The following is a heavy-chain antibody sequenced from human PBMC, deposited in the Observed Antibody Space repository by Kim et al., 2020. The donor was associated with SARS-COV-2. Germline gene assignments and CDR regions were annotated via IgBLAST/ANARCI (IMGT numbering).Heavy chain of an antibody. CDR1: GGSISGYY. Sequence: SETLSLTCAVFGGSISGYYWNWIRQPPGKGLEWIGEINHSGRTNSNPSLKSRITMSVEMSRNQFSLSLNSVTAADTAVYYCARVWAYGSGSSHFDYWGLGTLVSVSS. J-gene: IGHJ4*02. D-gene: IGHD3-10*01. CDR2: INHSGRT. V-gene: IGHV4-34*01. CDR3: ARVWAYGSGSSHFDY.